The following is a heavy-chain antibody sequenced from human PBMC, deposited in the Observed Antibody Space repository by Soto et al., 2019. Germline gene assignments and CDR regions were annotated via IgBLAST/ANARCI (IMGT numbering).Heavy chain of an antibody. Sequence: QVQLQESGPGLVKASQTLSLTCTLSGASVSSAEHYWSWIRQPPGKGLEWIGYTYYSVGSYYNASLQRRISIAVDTSQNKFSLKLTSVTAADTAVYYCARLSGYDPAGAADKWGPGILVSVSS. CDR2: TYYSVGS. V-gene: IGHV4-30-4*01. CDR3: ARLSGYDPAGAADK. J-gene: IGHJ4*02. D-gene: IGHD5-12*01. CDR1: GASVSSAEHY.